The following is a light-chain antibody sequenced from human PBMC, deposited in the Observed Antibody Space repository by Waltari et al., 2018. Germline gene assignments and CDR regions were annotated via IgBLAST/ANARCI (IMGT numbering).Light chain of an antibody. Sequence: QSALTQPASVSGSPGQSLTIPCPGTSSDVGGYDYFSWYQHHPGKAPKLMIYDVNNRPSGVSSRFSGSKSGNTASLTISGLQAEDEADYYCNSYTTSSTRVFGGGTKLTVL. V-gene: IGLV2-14*01. CDR2: DVN. CDR1: SSDVGGYDY. CDR3: NSYTTSSTRV. J-gene: IGLJ3*02.